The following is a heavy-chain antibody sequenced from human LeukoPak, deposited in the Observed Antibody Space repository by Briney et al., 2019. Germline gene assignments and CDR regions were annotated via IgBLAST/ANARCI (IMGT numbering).Heavy chain of an antibody. J-gene: IGHJ3*02. Sequence: GGSPRLSCAASGFTFSSYAMTWVRQAPGKGLEWVSTISGSGGTTYYADSVKGRFTISRDNSKNTLYLQMNSLRAEDTAVYYCAKDITYYYGSGTYGAFDIWGQGTMVTVSS. D-gene: IGHD3-10*01. CDR2: ISGSGGTT. V-gene: IGHV3-23*01. CDR1: GFTFSSYA. CDR3: AKDITYYYGSGTYGAFDI.